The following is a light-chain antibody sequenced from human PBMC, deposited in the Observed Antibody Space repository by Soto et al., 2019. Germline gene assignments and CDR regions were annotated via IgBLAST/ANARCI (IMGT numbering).Light chain of an antibody. V-gene: IGKV3-20*01. CDR2: RAS. J-gene: IGKJ2*01. CDR3: QQHTISLYT. CDR1: QSVARD. Sequence: EIVLTQSPGTLSLSPGETATLSCRASQSVARDLTWYQQKPGQAPRLLISRASTGATGIPDRFSGSGSGTDFTLTINSLQPEDSAVYYCQQHTISLYTFGQGTKLEIK.